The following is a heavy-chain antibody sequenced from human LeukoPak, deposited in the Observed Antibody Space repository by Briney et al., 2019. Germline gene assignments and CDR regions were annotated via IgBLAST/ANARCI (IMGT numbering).Heavy chain of an antibody. Sequence: SGTLSLTCTVSGGSISSSSYYWGWIRQPPGKGLEWIGSIYYSGSTYYNPSLKSRVTISVDTSKNQFSLKLSSVTAADTAVYYCARFGDTAMAYYFDYWGQGTLVTVSS. CDR3: ARFGDTAMAYYFDY. CDR1: GGSISSSSYY. V-gene: IGHV4-39*01. CDR2: IYYSGST. J-gene: IGHJ4*02. D-gene: IGHD5-18*01.